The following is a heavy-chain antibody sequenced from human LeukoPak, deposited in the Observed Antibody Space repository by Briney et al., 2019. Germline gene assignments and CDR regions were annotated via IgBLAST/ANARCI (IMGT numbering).Heavy chain of an antibody. D-gene: IGHD5-18*01. Sequence: TGGSLRLSCAASGFTFSSYDMHWVRQATGKGLEWVSAIGTAGDTYYPGSVKGRFTISRENAKNSLYLQMNSLRAEDTAVYYCARVSGYGYGGHYYGMDVWGQGTTVTVSS. CDR2: IGTAGDT. CDR1: GFTFSSYD. J-gene: IGHJ6*02. CDR3: ARVSGYGYGGHYYGMDV. V-gene: IGHV3-13*01.